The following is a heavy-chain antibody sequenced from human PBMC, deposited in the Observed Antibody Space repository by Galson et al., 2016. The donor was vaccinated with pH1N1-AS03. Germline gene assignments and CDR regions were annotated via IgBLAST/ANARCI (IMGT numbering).Heavy chain of an antibody. CDR2: ISNDGRNV. CDR3: ARRNPNPNFAIWYQHDYGMDV. CDR1: GFTFSMSY. J-gene: IGHJ6*02. D-gene: IGHD2-2*01. V-gene: IGHV3-74*01. Sequence: SLRLSCAASGFTFSMSYIHWVRQAPGKGLEWVSRISNDGRNVRYADFVKGRFAVSRDNAENTVFLQMNSLRADDTAVYFCARRNPNPNFAIWYQHDYGMDVWGQGTTVTVSS.